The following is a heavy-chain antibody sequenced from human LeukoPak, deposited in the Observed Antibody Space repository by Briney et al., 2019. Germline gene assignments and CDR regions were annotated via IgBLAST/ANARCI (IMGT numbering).Heavy chain of an antibody. CDR2: INSDGSSS. J-gene: IGHJ6*02. Sequence: PGGSLRLSCAASGFTFSRYWMHWVRQVPGKGLVWVSRINSDGSSSSHADYVKGRFTISRDNAKNTLYLQMNSLRAEDTAVYYCARDLLSGVYGMDVWGQGTTVTVSS. V-gene: IGHV3-74*01. CDR3: ARDLLSGVYGMDV. CDR1: GFTFSRYW.